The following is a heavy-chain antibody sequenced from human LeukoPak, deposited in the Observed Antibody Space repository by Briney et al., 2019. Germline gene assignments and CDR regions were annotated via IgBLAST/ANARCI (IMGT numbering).Heavy chain of an antibody. CDR2: INAGNGNT. CDR1: GYTFTSYA. CDR3: ARDAHDYGDYVFDY. V-gene: IGHV1-3*01. Sequence: GASVKVSCKASGYTFTSYAMHWVCQAPGQRLEWMGWINAGNGNTKYSQKFQGRVTITRDTSASTAYMELSSLRSEDTAVYYCARDAHDYGDYVFDYWGQGTLVTVSS. J-gene: IGHJ4*02. D-gene: IGHD4-17*01.